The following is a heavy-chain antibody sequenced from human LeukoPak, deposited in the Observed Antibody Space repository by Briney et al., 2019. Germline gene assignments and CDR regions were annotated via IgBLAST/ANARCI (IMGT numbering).Heavy chain of an antibody. V-gene: IGHV3-64*01. J-gene: IGHJ6*03. Sequence: QPGGSLRLSCAAPGFTFTNHAMQWVRQAPGKGLGYVSAISGNGGSTYYANSVKGRFTISRDNSKNTVYLQMDSLRAEDMAVYYCARAGVIRYVAWLINYYMDVWGKGTPVTVSS. D-gene: IGHD3-9*01. CDR2: ISGNGGST. CDR1: GFTFTNHA. CDR3: ARAGVIRYVAWLINYYMDV.